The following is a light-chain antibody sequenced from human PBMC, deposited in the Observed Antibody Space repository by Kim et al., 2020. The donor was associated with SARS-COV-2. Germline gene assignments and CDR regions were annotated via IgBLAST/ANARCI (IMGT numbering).Light chain of an antibody. V-gene: IGLV2-11*01. CDR3: CSYAGTYRV. CDR2: DVS. J-gene: IGLJ1*01. CDR1: SSDVGAYNY. Sequence: PGQSVTISCTGTSSDVGAYNYVSWYQQHPGKAPKLMIYDVSKRPSGVPDRFSGSKSGNTASLTISGLQAADEADYYCCSYAGTYRVFGTGTKVTVL.